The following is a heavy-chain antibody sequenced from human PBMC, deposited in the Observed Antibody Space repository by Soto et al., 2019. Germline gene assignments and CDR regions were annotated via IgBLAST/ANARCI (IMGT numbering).Heavy chain of an antibody. CDR3: AKGRRAARLSYYYYYMDV. D-gene: IGHD6-6*01. J-gene: IGHJ6*03. Sequence: GGSLRLSCAASGFTFSSYAMSWVRQAPGKGLEWVSAISGSGSSTYYADSVKGRFTNSRDNSKNTLYLQMNSLRAEDTAVYYCAKGRRAARLSYYYYYMDVWGKGTTVTVSS. V-gene: IGHV3-23*01. CDR2: ISGSGSST. CDR1: GFTFSSYA.